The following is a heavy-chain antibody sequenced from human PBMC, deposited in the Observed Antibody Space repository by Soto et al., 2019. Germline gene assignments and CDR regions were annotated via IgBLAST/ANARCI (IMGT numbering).Heavy chain of an antibody. D-gene: IGHD6-19*01. CDR3: ATASGGSGWYFHDY. V-gene: IGHV4-39*01. CDR2: IYYSGST. Sequence: SETLSLTCTVSGGSISSSSYYWGWIRQPPGKGLEWIGSIYYSGSTYYNPSLKSRVTISVDTSKNQFSLKLSSVTAADTAVYYCATASGGSGWYFHDYWGQGTLVTVSS. J-gene: IGHJ4*02. CDR1: GGSISSSSYY.